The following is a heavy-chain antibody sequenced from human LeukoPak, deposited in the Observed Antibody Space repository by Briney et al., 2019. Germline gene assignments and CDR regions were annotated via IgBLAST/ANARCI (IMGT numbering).Heavy chain of an antibody. Sequence: ASVKVSCKASGYTFTSYGISWVRQAPGQGLEWMGWISAYNGNTNYAQKLQGRVTMTTDTSTSTAYMELRSLRSDDTAVYYCARDLAYYDFWSGYLSYWGQGTLVTVSS. CDR1: GYTFTSYG. V-gene: IGHV1-18*01. D-gene: IGHD3-3*01. CDR3: ARDLAYYDFWSGYLSY. J-gene: IGHJ4*02. CDR2: ISAYNGNT.